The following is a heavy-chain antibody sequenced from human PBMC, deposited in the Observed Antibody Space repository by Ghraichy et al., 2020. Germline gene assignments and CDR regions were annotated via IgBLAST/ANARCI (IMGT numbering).Heavy chain of an antibody. Sequence: ASVKVSCKASGYTFTSYGISWVRQAPGQGLEWMGWISAYNGNTNYAQKLQGRVTMTTDTSTSTAYMELRSLRSDDTAVYYCARDLPLIAVAGTAYYYGMDVWGQGTTVTVSS. V-gene: IGHV1-18*01. CDR3: ARDLPLIAVAGTAYYYGMDV. CDR2: ISAYNGNT. J-gene: IGHJ6*02. CDR1: GYTFTSYG. D-gene: IGHD6-19*01.